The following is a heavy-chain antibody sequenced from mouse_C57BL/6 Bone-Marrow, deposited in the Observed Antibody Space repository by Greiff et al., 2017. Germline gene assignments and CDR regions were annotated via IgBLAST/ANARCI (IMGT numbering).Heavy chain of an antibody. V-gene: IGHV1-18*01. J-gene: IGHJ4*01. CDR3: ARQNPPITSYAMDY. Sequence: DVQLQESGPELVKPGASVKIPCKASGYTFTDYNMDWVKQSHGKSLEWIGDINPNNGGTIYNQKFKGKATLTVDKSSSTAYMELRSLTSEDTAVFYCARQNPPITSYAMDYWGQGTSVTVSS. D-gene: IGHD1-1*01. CDR1: GYTFTDYN. CDR2: INPNNGGT.